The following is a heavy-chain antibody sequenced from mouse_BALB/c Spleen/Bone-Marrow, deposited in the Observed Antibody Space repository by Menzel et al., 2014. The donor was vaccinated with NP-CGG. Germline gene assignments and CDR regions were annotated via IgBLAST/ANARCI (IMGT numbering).Heavy chain of an antibody. Sequence: VQLQQSEAELMKPGASVKISCKATGYTFSSYWIEWVKQRPGHGLEWIGEILPGSGSTNYNEKFKGKATFTADTSSNTAYMQLSSLTSEDSAVYYCGNYYAMDYWGQGTSVTVSS. J-gene: IGHJ4*01. CDR1: GYTFSSYW. CDR3: GNYYAMDY. CDR2: ILPGSGST. V-gene: IGHV1-9*01.